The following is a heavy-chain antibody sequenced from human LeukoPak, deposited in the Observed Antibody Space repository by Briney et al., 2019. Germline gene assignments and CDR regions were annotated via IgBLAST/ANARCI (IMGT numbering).Heavy chain of an antibody. CDR2: ISSGGTTI. D-gene: IGHD2-15*01. CDR1: GFTFSSYE. Sequence: GGSLRLSCAASGFTFSSYEMHWVRQAPGKGLEWVSYISSGGTTIYYADSVKGRFTISRGNAKNSLYLQMNSLRAEDTAIYYCARDVGCSGGSCYSHFDYWGQGTLVTVSS. V-gene: IGHV3-48*03. CDR3: ARDVGCSGGSCYSHFDY. J-gene: IGHJ4*02.